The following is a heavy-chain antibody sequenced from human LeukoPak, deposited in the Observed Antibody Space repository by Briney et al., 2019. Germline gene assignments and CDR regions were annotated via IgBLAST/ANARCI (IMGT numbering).Heavy chain of an antibody. Sequence: SGTLSLTCTVSGGSISSSRYYWGWIRQPPGKGLEWIGSIYSSGSVYYNPSLKSRVTISLDTSKNQFSLKLSSVTAADTAVYYCSTRNILAWYFDLWGRGTLVTVSS. J-gene: IGHJ2*01. CDR1: GGSISSSRYY. CDR3: STRNILAWYFDL. CDR2: IYSSGSV. D-gene: IGHD3-9*01. V-gene: IGHV4-39*01.